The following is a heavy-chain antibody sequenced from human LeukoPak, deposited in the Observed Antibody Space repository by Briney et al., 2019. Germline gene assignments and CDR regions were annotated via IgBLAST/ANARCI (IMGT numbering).Heavy chain of an antibody. CDR1: GYTFSTYP. V-gene: IGHV1-46*01. D-gene: IGHD3-16*01. J-gene: IGHJ4*02. CDR2: INPSGDST. Sequence: ASVKVSCKASGYTFSTYPMNWVRQAPGQGLEWMGVINPSGDSTTYAQNFQGRVTMTRDTSTSTVYMELRSLRSEDTAIYYCAKLATSDTGETYWGQGTLVTVSS. CDR3: AKLATSDTGETY.